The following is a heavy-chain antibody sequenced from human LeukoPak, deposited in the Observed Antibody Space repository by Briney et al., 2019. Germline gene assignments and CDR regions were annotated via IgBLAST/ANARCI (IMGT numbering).Heavy chain of an antibody. Sequence: ASVKVSCKASGYTFTGYYMHWVRQAPGQGLEWMGWINPNSGGTDYAQKFQGRVTMTRDTSISTAYMELSRLRSDDTAVYYCAREVVVVPAAMAFDYWGQGTLVTVSS. J-gene: IGHJ4*02. V-gene: IGHV1-2*02. CDR2: INPNSGGT. CDR1: GYTFTGYY. CDR3: AREVVVVPAAMAFDY. D-gene: IGHD2-2*01.